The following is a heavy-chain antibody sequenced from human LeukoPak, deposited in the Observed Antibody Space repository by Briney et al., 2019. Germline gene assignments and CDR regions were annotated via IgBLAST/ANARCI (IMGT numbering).Heavy chain of an antibody. Sequence: NPSETLSLTCAVSGGSISSGGYSWSWIRQPPGKGLEWIGYIYHSGSTYYNPSLKSRVTISVDRSKNQFSLKLSSVTAADTAVYYCAREARTRYCSSTSCYWGAFDIWGQGTMVTVSS. J-gene: IGHJ3*02. V-gene: IGHV4-30-2*01. CDR2: IYHSGST. D-gene: IGHD2-2*01. CDR3: AREARTRYCSSTSCYWGAFDI. CDR1: GGSISSGGYS.